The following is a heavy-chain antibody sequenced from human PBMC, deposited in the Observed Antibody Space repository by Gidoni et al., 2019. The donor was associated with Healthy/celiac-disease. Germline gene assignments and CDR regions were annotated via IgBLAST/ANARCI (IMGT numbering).Heavy chain of an antibody. CDR3: ARGKSSGGSYVYYFDY. V-gene: IGHV4-34*01. D-gene: IGHD1-26*01. Sequence: QVQLQQWGAGLLKPSETLSLTCAVYGGSFSGYYWSWIRQPPGKGLEWIGEINHSGSTNYNPSLKSRVTISVDTSKNQFSLKLSSVTAADTAVYYCARGKSSGGSYVYYFDYWGQGTLVTVSS. CDR1: GGSFSGYY. CDR2: INHSGST. J-gene: IGHJ4*02.